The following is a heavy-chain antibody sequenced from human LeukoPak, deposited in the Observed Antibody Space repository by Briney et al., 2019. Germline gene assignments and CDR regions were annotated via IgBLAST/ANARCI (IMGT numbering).Heavy chain of an antibody. Sequence: PGESLRLFCAVSVAAFSILAMHWVRQCPGRGLEFVSAIGGDGATTHYADSVRGRFTISRDNSKNTVHLQMGSLRPEDMAVYYCATGYNYYYDCWGQGALVGVSS. J-gene: IGHJ4*02. CDR3: ATGYNYYYDC. CDR1: VAAFSILA. V-gene: IGHV3-64*02. CDR2: IGGDGATT. D-gene: IGHD5-18*01.